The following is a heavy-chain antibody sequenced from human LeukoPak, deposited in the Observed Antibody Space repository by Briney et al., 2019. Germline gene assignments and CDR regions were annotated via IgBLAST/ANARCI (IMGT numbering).Heavy chain of an antibody. CDR1: DVSINSNY. V-gene: IGHV4-59*08. Sequence: SETLSLTCSVSDVSINSNYWSWIRQPPGKGLEWIGYLYNSGSTNYNPSLKSRVTISVDTSKTQFSLRLSSVTAADTAVYYCARRSDADWYFDVWGRGTMVTVSS. J-gene: IGHJ2*01. CDR2: LYNSGST. D-gene: IGHD1-26*01. CDR3: ARRSDADWYFDV.